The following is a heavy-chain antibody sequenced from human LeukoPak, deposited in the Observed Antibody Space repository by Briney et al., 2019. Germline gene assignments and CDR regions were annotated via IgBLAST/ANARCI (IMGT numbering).Heavy chain of an antibody. J-gene: IGHJ6*03. V-gene: IGHV1-46*01. D-gene: IGHD3-10*01. CDR3: ARDSYGSGSYWFYYYYYMDV. CDR1: GYTFTSYY. Sequence: GASVKVSCKASGYTFTSYYMHWVRQAPGQGLEWMGIINPSGGSTSYAQKFQGRVTMTRDTSTSTVYMELSSLRSEDTAVYYCARDSYGSGSYWFYYYYYMDVWGEGTTVTISS. CDR2: INPSGGST.